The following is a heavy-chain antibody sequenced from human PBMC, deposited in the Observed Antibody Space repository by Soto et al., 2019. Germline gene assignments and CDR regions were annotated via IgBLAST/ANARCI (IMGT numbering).Heavy chain of an antibody. CDR1: GFTFSSYS. CDR3: ARDLIYGDYVAGFDY. J-gene: IGHJ4*02. V-gene: IGHV3-21*01. Sequence: GGSLILSCAASGFTFSSYSMNWVRQAPGKGLEWVSSISSSSSYIYYADSVKGRFTISRDNAKNSLYLQMNSLRAEDTAVYYCARDLIYGDYVAGFDYWGQGTLVTVSS. CDR2: ISSSSSYI. D-gene: IGHD4-17*01.